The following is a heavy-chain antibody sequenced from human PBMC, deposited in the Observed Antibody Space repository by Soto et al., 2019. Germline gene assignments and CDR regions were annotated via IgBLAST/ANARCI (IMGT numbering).Heavy chain of an antibody. CDR2: ISDSGGST. V-gene: IGHV3-23*01. J-gene: IGHJ4*02. CDR3: AKDKYYYHY. D-gene: IGHD6-6*01. CDR1: GFTFSSYP. Sequence: EVQLLESGGGLVQPGGSLRLSCAASGFTFSSYPMSWVRQAPGKGLEWVASISDSGGSTYYPDTVKGRFTISRDSSKNTLYLQVNSLRAEDTAVYYCAKDKYYYHYWGQGTLVTVSS.